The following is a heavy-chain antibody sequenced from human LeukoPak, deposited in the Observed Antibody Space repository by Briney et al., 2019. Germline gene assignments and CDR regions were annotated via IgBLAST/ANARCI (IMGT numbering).Heavy chain of an antibody. D-gene: IGHD5-12*01. V-gene: IGHV3-64D*06. CDR1: GFTFSSYA. Sequence: GGSLRLSCSASGFTFSSYAMHWVRQAPGKGLEYVSAISSNGGSTYYADSVKGRFTISRDNSKNTLYLQMSSLRAEDTAVYCCVKDVHSGYDLAAEFDYWGQGTLVTVSS. CDR3: VKDVHSGYDLAAEFDY. J-gene: IGHJ4*02. CDR2: ISSNGGST.